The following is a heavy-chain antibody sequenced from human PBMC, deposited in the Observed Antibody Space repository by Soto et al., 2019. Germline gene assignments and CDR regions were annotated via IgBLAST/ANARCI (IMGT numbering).Heavy chain of an antibody. CDR2: SNPYNGHK. CDR3: VRDRLRGYDNSGFYS. CDR1: GYSFSYYG. V-gene: IGHV1-18*01. D-gene: IGHD3-22*01. Sequence: QVQLLQSGAELRKPGASVKVSCQAFGYSFSYYGINWVRQAPGQGLEWMGWSNPYNGHKNYAQKFADRLTMTTDTSTATVSMDLRNLKSDDTAVYYCVRDRLRGYDNSGFYSWGQGTLVTVSS. J-gene: IGHJ5*02.